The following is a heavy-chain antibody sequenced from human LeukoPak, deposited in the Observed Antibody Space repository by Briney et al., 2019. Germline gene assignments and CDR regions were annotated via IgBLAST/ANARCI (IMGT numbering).Heavy chain of an antibody. D-gene: IGHD2-21*01. V-gene: IGHV1-69*06. J-gene: IGHJ4*02. CDR3: ARDQYADYSGY. Sequence: ASVKVSCKASGYTFTSYGISWVRQAPGQGLEWMGGIIPIFGTANYAQKFQGRVTITPDKSTSTAYLQMSSLRSEDTAVYYCARDQYADYSGYWGQGTLVTVSS. CDR1: GYTFTSYG. CDR2: IIPIFGTA.